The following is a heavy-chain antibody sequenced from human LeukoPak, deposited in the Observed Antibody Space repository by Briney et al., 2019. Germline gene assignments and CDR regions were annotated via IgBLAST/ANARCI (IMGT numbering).Heavy chain of an antibody. Sequence: GGSLRLSCAASGFSFSSYSMNWVRQAPGKGLEWVAAISTTSGNIYYADSVKGRFTISRDNAKNSLYLQMNSLRVEDTALYYCARRAPSHDFDDWGQGTLVTVSS. CDR2: ISTTSGNI. CDR1: GFSFSSYS. CDR3: ARRAPSHDFDD. V-gene: IGHV3-21*01. J-gene: IGHJ4*02.